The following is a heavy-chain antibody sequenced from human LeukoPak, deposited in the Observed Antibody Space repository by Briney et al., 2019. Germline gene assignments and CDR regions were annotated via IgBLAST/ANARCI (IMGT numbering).Heavy chain of an antibody. CDR2: IYYSGST. D-gene: IGHD3-10*01. J-gene: IGHJ3*02. Sequence: SETLSLTCTVSGGSISSSSYYWGWIRQPPGKGLEWIGSIYYSGSTYYNPSLKSRVTISVDTSKNHFSLKLSSVTAADTAVYYCARGLLGSGSWGVADAFDIWGQGTMVTVSS. V-gene: IGHV4-39*07. CDR3: ARGLLGSGSWGVADAFDI. CDR1: GGSISSSSYY.